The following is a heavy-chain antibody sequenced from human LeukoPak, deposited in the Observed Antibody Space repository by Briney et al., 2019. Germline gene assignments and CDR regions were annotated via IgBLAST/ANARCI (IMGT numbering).Heavy chain of an antibody. CDR1: GFTFSSYS. CDR3: ARDKGILTGSFDY. D-gene: IGHD3-9*01. J-gene: IGHJ4*02. Sequence: GGSLRLSCAASGFTFSSYSMNWVRQAPGKGLEWVSSISSSSSYIYYADSVKGRFTISRDNAKNSLYLQMNSLRAEDTAVYYCARDKGILTGSFDYWGQGTLVTVSS. CDR2: ISSSSSYI. V-gene: IGHV3-21*01.